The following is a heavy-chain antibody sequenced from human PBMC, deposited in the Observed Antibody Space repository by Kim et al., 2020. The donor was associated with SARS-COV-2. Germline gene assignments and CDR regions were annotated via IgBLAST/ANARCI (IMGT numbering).Heavy chain of an antibody. CDR1: GGSFSGYY. CDR3: ARGRSIAAAGILP. V-gene: IGHV4-34*01. D-gene: IGHD6-13*01. J-gene: IGHJ5*02. CDR2: INHSGST. Sequence: SETLSLTCAVYGGSFSGYYWSWIRQPPGKGLEWIGEINHSGSTNYNPSLKSRVTISVDTSKNQFSLKLSSVTAADTAVYYCARGRSIAAAGILPWGQGTL.